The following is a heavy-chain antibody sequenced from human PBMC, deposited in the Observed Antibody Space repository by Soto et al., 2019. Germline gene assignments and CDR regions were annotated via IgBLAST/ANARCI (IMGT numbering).Heavy chain of an antibody. CDR2: INHAGNT. Sequence: SETLSLTCAVYGGSFSGYYWSWVRQPPGKGLEWIGEINHAGNTNYNPSLKSRVTISEDTSKNQFSLKLSSVTVADTAVYYCARDEGGSSWADFDYWGQGTLVTVSS. J-gene: IGHJ4*02. CDR3: ARDEGGSSWADFDY. D-gene: IGHD6-13*01. CDR1: GGSFSGYY. V-gene: IGHV4-34*01.